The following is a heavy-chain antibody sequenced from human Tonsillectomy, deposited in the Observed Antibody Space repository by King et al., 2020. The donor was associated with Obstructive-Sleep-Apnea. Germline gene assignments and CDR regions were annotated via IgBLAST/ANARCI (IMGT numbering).Heavy chain of an antibody. J-gene: IGHJ4*02. CDR2: IYFRGRT. CDR1: GGSISSGVYS. CDR3: ARGGDYGDYRTAVGADY. Sequence: QLQESGPGLVKPSQPLSLTCSVSGGSISSGVYSWSWMRQPPGKGLEWIGYIYFRGRTHYNPSLKSRVTISIDTAKNQFSLKLSSVTAADTAVYYCARGGDYGDYRTAVGADYWGQGALVTVSS. V-gene: IGHV4-30-4*07. D-gene: IGHD4-17*01.